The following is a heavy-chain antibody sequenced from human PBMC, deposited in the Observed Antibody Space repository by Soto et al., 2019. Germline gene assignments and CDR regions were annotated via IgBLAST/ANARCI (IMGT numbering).Heavy chain of an antibody. V-gene: IGHV3-13*05. CDR3: ARGSRTIFGVVTTDAFDI. CDR1: GFTFSSYD. CDR2: IGTAGDP. J-gene: IGHJ3*02. D-gene: IGHD3-3*01. Sequence: GSLRLSCAASGFTFSSYDMHWVRQATGKGLEWVSAIGTAGDPYYPGSVKGRFTISRENAKNSLYLQMNSLRAGDTAVYYCARGSRTIFGVVTTDAFDIWGQGTMVTVSS.